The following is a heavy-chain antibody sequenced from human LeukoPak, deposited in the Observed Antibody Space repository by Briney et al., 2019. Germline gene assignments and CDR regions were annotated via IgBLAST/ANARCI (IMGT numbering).Heavy chain of an antibody. J-gene: IGHJ6*03. CDR3: ARDSRSGSYLEGYYYYYYYMDA. V-gene: IGHV3-30*04. CDR1: GFTFSSYA. D-gene: IGHD1-26*01. CDR2: ISYDGSNK. Sequence: GGSLRLSCAASGFTFSSYAMHWVRQAPGKGLEWVAVISYDGSNKYYADSVKGRFTISRDNSKNTLYLQMNSLRAEDTAVYYCARDSRSGSYLEGYYYYYYYMDAWGKGTTVTVSS.